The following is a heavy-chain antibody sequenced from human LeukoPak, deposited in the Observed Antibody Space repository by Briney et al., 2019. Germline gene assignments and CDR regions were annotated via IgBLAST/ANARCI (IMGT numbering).Heavy chain of an antibody. CDR1: GFTFSSYD. CDR3: ARVARGVDHIDY. D-gene: IGHD3-10*01. CDR2: ISSSSDYI. Sequence: PGGSLRLSCAASGFTFSSYDISWVRQAPGKGLEWVSSISSSSDYIDYADSVKGRFTISRDNAKKSLYLQMNSLRAEDTAVYYCARVARGVDHIDYWGQGTQVTVSS. J-gene: IGHJ4*02. V-gene: IGHV3-21*01.